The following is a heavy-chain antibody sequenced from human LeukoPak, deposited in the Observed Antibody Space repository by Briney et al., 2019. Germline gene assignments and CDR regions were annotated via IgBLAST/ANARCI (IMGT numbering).Heavy chain of an antibody. D-gene: IGHD6-13*01. CDR1: GGSFSGYY. CDR2: INHSGST. J-gene: IGHJ4*02. CDR3: ARLIYWGYSSRPYYFDY. V-gene: IGHV4-34*01. Sequence: PSETLSLTCAVYGGSFSGYYWSWIRQPPGKGLEWIGEINHSGSTNYNPSLKSRVTISVDTSKNQSSLKLSSVTAADTAVYYCARLIYWGYSSRPYYFDYWGQGTLVTVSS.